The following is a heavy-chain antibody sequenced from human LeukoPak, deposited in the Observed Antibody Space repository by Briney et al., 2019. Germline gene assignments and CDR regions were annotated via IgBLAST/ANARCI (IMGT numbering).Heavy chain of an antibody. V-gene: IGHV1-18*01. CDR1: GYTFTSYG. CDR2: ISAYNGNT. CDR3: ARAVARLEKSYSYYMDV. Sequence: GASVKVSCKASGYTFTSYGISWVRQAPGQGLEWMGWISAYNGNTDYAQKLQGRVTMTTDTSTSTAYMELRSLRSDDTAVYYCARAVARLEKSYSYYMDVWGKGTTVTVSS. J-gene: IGHJ6*03. D-gene: IGHD6-19*01.